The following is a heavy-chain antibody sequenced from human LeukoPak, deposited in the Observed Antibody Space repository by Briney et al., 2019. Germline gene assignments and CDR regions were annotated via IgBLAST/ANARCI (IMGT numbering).Heavy chain of an antibody. V-gene: IGHV4-39*01. CDR1: GDSISSRSYY. CDR3: AGXTXNKXSFDY. J-gene: IGHJ4*02. Sequence: SETLSLTCTVSGDSISSRSYYWGWICQPPGKGLEWIGSMYFGGTKDYNPSLKSRVTISVDTPKNQFSLKLSAVTAADTALYYCAGXTXNKXSFDYWXQGTLVTVSS. D-gene: IGHD2/OR15-2a*01. CDR2: MYFGGTK.